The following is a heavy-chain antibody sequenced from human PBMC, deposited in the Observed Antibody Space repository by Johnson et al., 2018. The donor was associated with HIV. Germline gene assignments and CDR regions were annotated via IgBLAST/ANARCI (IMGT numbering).Heavy chain of an antibody. Sequence: QVQLVESGGGVVQPGRSLRLSCAASGFTFSSYPMHWVRQAPGKGLEWVAFIRYDGSNKYYADSVKGRFTISRDNSKNTLYLQMNSLRAEDTAVYYCAKIGQWRERLDAFDVWGQGTMVTVSS. J-gene: IGHJ3*01. D-gene: IGHD6-19*01. V-gene: IGHV3-30*04. CDR3: AKIGQWRERLDAFDV. CDR2: IRYDGSNK. CDR1: GFTFSSYP.